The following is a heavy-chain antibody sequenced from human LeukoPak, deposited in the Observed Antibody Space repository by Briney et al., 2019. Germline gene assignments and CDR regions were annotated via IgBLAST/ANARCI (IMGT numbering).Heavy chain of an antibody. Sequence: LGESLKISCKGSGYIFTSYWIAWVRHMPGKGLEWMGIIAPFDSDTRYSPSFQGQVIISSDKSISTAYLQWSSLQASDTAMYFCARSERVGATASFDSWGQGTLVTVSS. CDR2: IAPFDSDT. CDR1: GYIFTSYW. V-gene: IGHV5-51*01. D-gene: IGHD1-26*01. CDR3: ARSERVGATASFDS. J-gene: IGHJ4*02.